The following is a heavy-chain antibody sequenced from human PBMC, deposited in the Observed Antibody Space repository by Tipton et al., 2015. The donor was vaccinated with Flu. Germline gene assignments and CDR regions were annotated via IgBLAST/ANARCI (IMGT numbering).Heavy chain of an antibody. CDR2: IKQDGSEK. CDR3: ARDKIAGSADGTVLDY. Sequence: SLRLSCAASEFTFRNYWMHWVRQAPGKGLEWVANIKQDGSEKYYVDSVKGRFTISRDKAKNSMYLQMSSLGLADTAVYYCARDKIAGSADGTVLDYWGQGTLVTVSS. D-gene: IGHD6-13*01. CDR1: EFTFRNYW. J-gene: IGHJ4*02. V-gene: IGHV3-7*01.